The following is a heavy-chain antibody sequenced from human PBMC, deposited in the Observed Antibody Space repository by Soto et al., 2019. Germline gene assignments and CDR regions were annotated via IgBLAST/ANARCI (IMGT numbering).Heavy chain of an antibody. J-gene: IGHJ4*02. V-gene: IGHV1-18*04. CDR1: GYPFTNLG. Sequence: GSVKVCSEAPGYPFTNLGTSWARQAPGEGLEWMGWISPSKGDTNNAQKFQGRVTMTTDTPTNTGFMELKRLKSADTGLYYGARGGIYSPEGLDYWGQRTMLSISS. D-gene: IGHD6-13*01. CDR3: ARGGIYSPEGLDY. CDR2: ISPSKGDT.